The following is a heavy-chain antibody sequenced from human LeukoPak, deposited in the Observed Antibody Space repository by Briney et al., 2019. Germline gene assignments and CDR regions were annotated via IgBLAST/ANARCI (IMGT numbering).Heavy chain of an antibody. CDR3: AGYNCSSTSCYTGGFDY. J-gene: IGHJ4*02. CDR1: GFTFSSYA. Sequence: GGSLRLSCAASGFTFSSYAMSWVRQAPGKGLEWVSAISGSGRSTYYADSVKGRFTISRDSSENTLYLQMNSLRADDSAVYYCAGYNCSSTSCYTGGFDYWGQGTLVTVYS. CDR2: ISGSGRST. V-gene: IGHV3-23*01. D-gene: IGHD2-2*02.